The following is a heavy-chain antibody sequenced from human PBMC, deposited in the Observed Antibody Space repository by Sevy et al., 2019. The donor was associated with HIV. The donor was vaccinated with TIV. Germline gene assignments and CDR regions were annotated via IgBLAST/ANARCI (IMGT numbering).Heavy chain of an antibody. Sequence: GESLKISCAASGFTFSSYEMNWVRQAPGKGLEWVSYISSSGSTIYYADSVKGRFTISRDNAKNSLYLQMNSLRAEDTAVYYCARNYIVVVTGGPDDAFDIWGQGTMVTVSS. CDR1: GFTFSSYE. CDR2: ISSSGSTI. D-gene: IGHD2-21*02. J-gene: IGHJ3*02. V-gene: IGHV3-48*03. CDR3: ARNYIVVVTGGPDDAFDI.